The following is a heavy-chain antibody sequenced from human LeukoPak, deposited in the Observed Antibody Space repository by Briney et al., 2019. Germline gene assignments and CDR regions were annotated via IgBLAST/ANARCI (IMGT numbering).Heavy chain of an antibody. V-gene: IGHV4-34*01. J-gene: IGHJ3*02. CDR2: INHSGST. D-gene: IGHD3-22*01. Sequence: SETLSLTCAVYGGSFSDYYWSWIRQPPGKGLEWIGEINHSGSTNYNPSLKSRVTISVDTSKNQFSLKLSSVTAADTAVYYCARTNYYDSSGYYYPDAFDIWGQGTMVTVSS. CDR1: GGSFSDYY. CDR3: ARTNYYDSSGYYYPDAFDI.